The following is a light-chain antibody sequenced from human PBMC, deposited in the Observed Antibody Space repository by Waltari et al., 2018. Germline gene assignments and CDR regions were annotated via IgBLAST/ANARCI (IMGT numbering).Light chain of an antibody. CDR1: SSDIGTYNY. J-gene: IGLJ3*02. CDR3: SSHAPSSSTV. V-gene: IGLV2-14*01. CDR2: EVP. Sequence: QSALTQPASVSGSPGQSITISCTGSSSDIGTYNYVAWYQQHPCKVPKLIIYEVPNRPAGVSAPFSASKSGNTASLIISGLQAEDEADYYCSSHAPSSSTVFGGGTKVTVL.